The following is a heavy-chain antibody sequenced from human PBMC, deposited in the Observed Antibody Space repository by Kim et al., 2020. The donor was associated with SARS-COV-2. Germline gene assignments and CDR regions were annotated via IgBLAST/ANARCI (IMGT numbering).Heavy chain of an antibody. CDR3: ARGQWRIGFDY. V-gene: IGHV4-34*01. CDR2: T. D-gene: IGHD2-15*01. J-gene: IGHJ4*02. Sequence: TKYNLSLHGRVTISVYTSKNQFSLKLSSVTAADTAVYYCARGQWRIGFDYWGQGTLVTVSS.